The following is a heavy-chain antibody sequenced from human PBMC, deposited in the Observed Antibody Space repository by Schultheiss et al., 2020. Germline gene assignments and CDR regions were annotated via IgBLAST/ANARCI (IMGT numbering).Heavy chain of an antibody. CDR2: INHSGST. V-gene: IGHV4-34*01. D-gene: IGHD6-6*01. CDR1: GGSFRGYY. J-gene: IGHJ4*02. CDR3: ARRLAARRVSYYFDY. Sequence: SQTLSLTCAVYGGSFRGYYWSWIRQPPGKGLEWIGEINHSGSTNYNPSLKSRVTISVDTSKNQFSLKLSSVTAADTAVYYCARRLAARRVSYYFDYWGQGTLVTVSS.